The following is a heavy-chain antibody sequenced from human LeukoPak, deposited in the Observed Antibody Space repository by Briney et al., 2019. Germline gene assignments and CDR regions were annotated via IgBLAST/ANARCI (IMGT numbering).Heavy chain of an antibody. J-gene: IGHJ4*02. Sequence: GGSLRLSCADSGFTFNSYWMGWVRQTPGKGLEWVANIKHDGSEKYYVDSVEGRFTISRDNAKNSLFLQMNSLRAEDTAVYYCARDSGHTGYDLLDYWGQGTLDTVSS. CDR2: IKHDGSEK. CDR1: GFTFNSYW. CDR3: ARDSGHTGYDLLDY. V-gene: IGHV3-7*01. D-gene: IGHD5-12*01.